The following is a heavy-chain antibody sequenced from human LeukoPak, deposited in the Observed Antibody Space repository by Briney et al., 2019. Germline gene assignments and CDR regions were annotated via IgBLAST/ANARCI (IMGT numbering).Heavy chain of an antibody. CDR1: GGSISRGDYY. D-gene: IGHD6-13*01. CDR3: ARVDLFSSSWRASNWFDP. Sequence: SQTLSLTCTLSGGSISRGDYYWSWIRQPPGKGLEWIGYIYYSGSTYYNPSLKSRVTISVDTSKSQFSLRLSSVTAADTAVYYCARVDLFSSSWRASNWFDPWGQGTLVTVSS. V-gene: IGHV4-30-4*01. J-gene: IGHJ5*02. CDR2: IYYSGST.